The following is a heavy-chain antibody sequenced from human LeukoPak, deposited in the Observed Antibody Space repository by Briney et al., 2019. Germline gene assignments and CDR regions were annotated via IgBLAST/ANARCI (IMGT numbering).Heavy chain of an antibody. D-gene: IGHD3-3*01. Sequence: ASVKVSCKASGYTFTSYDINWVRQATGQGLEWMGWMNPNSGNTGYAQKFQGRVTITRNTSISTAYMELSSLRSEDTAVYYCARGRETYYDFWSGYYREAENYMDVWGKGTTVTVSS. CDR1: GYTFTSYD. CDR2: MNPNSGNT. V-gene: IGHV1-8*03. J-gene: IGHJ6*03. CDR3: ARGRETYYDFWSGYYREAENYMDV.